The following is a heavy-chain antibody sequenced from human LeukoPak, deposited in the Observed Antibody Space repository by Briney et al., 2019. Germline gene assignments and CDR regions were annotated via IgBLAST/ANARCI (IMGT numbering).Heavy chain of an antibody. Sequence: SVKVSCKASGGTFSSYAISWVRQAPGQGLEWMGGIIPIFGTANYAQKFQGRVTITTDESTSTAYMELSSLRSEDTAVYYCARDTGRGTWFDPWGQGTLVTVSS. V-gene: IGHV1-69*05. D-gene: IGHD1/OR15-1a*01. CDR1: GGTFSSYA. CDR2: IIPIFGTA. J-gene: IGHJ5*02. CDR3: ARDTGRGTWFDP.